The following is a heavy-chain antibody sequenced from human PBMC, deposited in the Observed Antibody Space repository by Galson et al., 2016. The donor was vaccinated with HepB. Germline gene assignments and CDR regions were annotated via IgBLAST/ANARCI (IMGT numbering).Heavy chain of an antibody. D-gene: IGHD2/OR15-2a*01. CDR2: IYWDDDK. Sequence: PALVKPTQTLTLTCSFSGSSLTTGGEGVAWIRQPPGKALEWLALIYWDDDKRYSPSLKSRLTITKDPSKNQVVLTMTNMDPVDTATYYCAYNEISRALFDPWGQGTLVTVSS. CDR3: AYNEISRALFDP. J-gene: IGHJ5*02. V-gene: IGHV2-5*02. CDR1: GSSLTTGGEG.